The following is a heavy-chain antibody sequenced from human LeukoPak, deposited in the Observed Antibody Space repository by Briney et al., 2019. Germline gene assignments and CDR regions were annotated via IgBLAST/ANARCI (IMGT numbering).Heavy chain of an antibody. J-gene: IGHJ4*02. CDR2: IYPDDSDV. V-gene: IGHV5-51*01. CDR3: ARVYDAWSGFSQYYFDY. CDR1: GYSFANYW. D-gene: IGHD3-3*01. Sequence: GESLKISCKASGYSFANYWIGWVRQTPGKGLEWMGIIYPDDSDVKYSPSFQGQVTISADRSFNTAYLQWRSLKASDTAMYYCARVYDAWSGFSQYYFDYWGQGTLVTVSS.